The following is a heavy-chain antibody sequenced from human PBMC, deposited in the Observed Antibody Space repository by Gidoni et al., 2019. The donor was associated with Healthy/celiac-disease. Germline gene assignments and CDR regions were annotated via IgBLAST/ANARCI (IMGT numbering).Heavy chain of an antibody. Sequence: QVQLVESGGGLVKPGGSLRLSCAASGFTFRDYYLSWIRQAPGKGLEWVSYISSSGSNIYYEDSVKGRFTISRDKAKNARYLKMKSLRSEDTAVYYCASPGGIPRQYYYDYYGMDVWGQGTTVTVSS. D-gene: IGHD5-18*01. CDR3: ASPGGIPRQYYYDYYGMDV. J-gene: IGHJ6*02. CDR2: ISSSGSNI. V-gene: IGHV3-11*01. CDR1: GFTFRDYY.